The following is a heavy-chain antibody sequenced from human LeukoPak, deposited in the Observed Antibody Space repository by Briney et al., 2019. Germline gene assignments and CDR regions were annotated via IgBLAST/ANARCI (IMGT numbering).Heavy chain of an antibody. CDR2: INPSGGST. V-gene: IGHV1-46*01. Sequence: GASVKVSCKASGYTFTSYHMHWVRQAPGQGLEWMGIINPSGGSTRYAQKFQGRVTMTRDTSISTAYMELSRLRSDDTAVYYCARGDIGYCSSTSCYYYYYYMDVWGKGTTVTISS. CDR3: ARGDIGYCSSTSCYYYYYYMDV. D-gene: IGHD2-2*01. J-gene: IGHJ6*03. CDR1: GYTFTSYH.